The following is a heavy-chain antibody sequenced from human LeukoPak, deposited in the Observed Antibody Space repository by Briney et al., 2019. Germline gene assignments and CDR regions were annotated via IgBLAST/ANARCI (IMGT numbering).Heavy chain of an antibody. V-gene: IGHV3-7*01. CDR1: GFTFSRYW. Sequence: GGSLRLSCAASGFTFSRYWMNWVGRAPGKGLEWGANIKQDGGEKYYLDSVKGRLTISRDNAKNSLYLQMNNLRADDTAFYYCATDGIGGSTQYNWFDPWGQGTLVTVSS. CDR2: IKQDGGEK. CDR3: ATDGIGGSTQYNWFDP. J-gene: IGHJ5*02. D-gene: IGHD1-26*01.